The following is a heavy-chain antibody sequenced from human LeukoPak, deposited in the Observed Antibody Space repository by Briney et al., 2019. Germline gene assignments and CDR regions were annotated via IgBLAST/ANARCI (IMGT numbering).Heavy chain of an antibody. CDR3: ARDQDLSIAAAGSGGFDY. CDR2: INPDESDK. CDR1: RFTFSVHW. V-gene: IGHV3-74*01. Sequence: PGESLRLSCAASRFTFSVHWMHWVRQAPGKGLEWVSRINPDESDKAYADSVKGRFTISRDNAKNTLYLQMNSLRAEDTAVYYCARDQDLSIAAAGSGGFDYWGQGTLVTVSS. J-gene: IGHJ4*02. D-gene: IGHD6-13*01.